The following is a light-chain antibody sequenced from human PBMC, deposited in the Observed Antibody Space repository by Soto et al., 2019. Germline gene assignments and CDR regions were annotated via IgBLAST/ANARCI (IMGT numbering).Light chain of an antibody. CDR3: QHYNSYSEA. J-gene: IGKJ1*01. V-gene: IGKV1-5*03. CDR2: KAS. CDR1: QTISSW. Sequence: DIPMTQSPSTLSGSVGDRVTITCRASQTISSWLAWYQQKPGKAPKLLIYKASTLKSGVPSRFSGSGSGTEFTLTISSLQHDDFANYYCQHYNSYSEAFGQGTKVELK.